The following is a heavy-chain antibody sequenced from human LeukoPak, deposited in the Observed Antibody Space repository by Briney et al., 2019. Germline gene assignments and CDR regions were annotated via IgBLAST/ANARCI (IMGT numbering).Heavy chain of an antibody. CDR3: AKDLHYNDGRWEFDP. V-gene: IGHV3-23*01. D-gene: IGHD5-24*01. CDR2: VVGGGTT. Sequence: GGSLRLSCAASGFTFSTFAMTWVRQAPGKGLEWVSGVVGGGTTYFADSVKGRFTLSKDNSKKTVYLQMNSLRVEDTAIYYCAKDLHYNDGRWEFDPWGQGTLVTVSS. J-gene: IGHJ5*02. CDR1: GFTFSTFA.